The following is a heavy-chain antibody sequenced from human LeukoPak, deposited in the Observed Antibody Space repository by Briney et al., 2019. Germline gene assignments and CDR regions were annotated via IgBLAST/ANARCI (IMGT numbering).Heavy chain of an antibody. CDR1: GGSISSYY. Sequence: SETLSLTCTVSGGSISSYYWNWIRQPPGKGLEWIGYIYYSGSTNYNPSLKSRVTISVDTSKNQFSLKLSSVTAADTAVYHCARSRYDYVWGSSAPSPQKTPYYFDYWGQGTLVTVSS. J-gene: IGHJ4*02. CDR2: IYYSGST. D-gene: IGHD3-16*01. V-gene: IGHV4-59*01. CDR3: ARSRYDYVWGSSAPSPQKTPYYFDY.